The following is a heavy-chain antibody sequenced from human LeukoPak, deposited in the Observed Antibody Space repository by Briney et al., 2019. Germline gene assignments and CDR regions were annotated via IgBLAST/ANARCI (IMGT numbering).Heavy chain of an antibody. V-gene: IGHV3-33*06. J-gene: IGHJ4*02. CDR3: AKDLEGVTTKGYFDY. CDR1: GFTFSSYG. Sequence: GGSLRLSCAASGFTFSSYGMHWVRQAPGKGLEWVAIIWSDGSNKYYADSVKGRFTISRDTSKNTLYLQMNSLRAEDTAVYYCAKDLEGVTTKGYFDYWGQGTLVTVSS. CDR2: IWSDGSNK. D-gene: IGHD4-17*01.